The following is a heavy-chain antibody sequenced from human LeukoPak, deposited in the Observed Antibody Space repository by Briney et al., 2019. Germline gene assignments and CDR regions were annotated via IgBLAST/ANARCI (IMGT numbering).Heavy chain of an antibody. D-gene: IGHD6-6*01. V-gene: IGHV1-8*01. CDR3: ARGGESSIAARPVDY. CDR2: MNPNSGNT. Sequence: GASVKVSCKASGYTFTSYDISWVRRATGQGLEWMGWMNPNSGNTGYAQKFQGRVTMTRNTSISTAYMELSSLRSEDTAVYYCARGGESSIAARPVDYWGQGTLVTVSS. CDR1: GYTFTSYD. J-gene: IGHJ4*02.